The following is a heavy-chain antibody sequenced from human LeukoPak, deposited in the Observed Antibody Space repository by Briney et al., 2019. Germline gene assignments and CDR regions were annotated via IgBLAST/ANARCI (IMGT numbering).Heavy chain of an antibody. CDR1: GGSFSGYY. CDR3: ARITIFPPVYYYYGMDA. Sequence: PSETLSLTCAVYGGSFSGYYWSWIRQPPGKGLEWIGEINHSGSTNYNPSLKSRVTISVDTSKNQFSLRLSSVTAADTAVYYCARITIFPPVYYYYGMDAWGQGTTVTVSS. CDR2: INHSGST. D-gene: IGHD3-9*01. V-gene: IGHV4-34*01. J-gene: IGHJ6*02.